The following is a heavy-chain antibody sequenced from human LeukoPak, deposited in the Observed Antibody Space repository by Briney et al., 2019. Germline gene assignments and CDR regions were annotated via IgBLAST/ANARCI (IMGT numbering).Heavy chain of an antibody. D-gene: IGHD3-22*01. CDR3: ARDSSGSSNRFDP. Sequence: PSETLSLTCTVSGGSISSSSYYWGWIRQPPGKGLEWIGSIYYSGSTYYNPSLKSRLTISVDTSKNQFSLKLSSVTAADTAVYYCARDSSGSSNRFDPWGQGTLVTVSS. CDR2: IYYSGST. CDR1: GGSISSSSYY. V-gene: IGHV4-39*02. J-gene: IGHJ5*02.